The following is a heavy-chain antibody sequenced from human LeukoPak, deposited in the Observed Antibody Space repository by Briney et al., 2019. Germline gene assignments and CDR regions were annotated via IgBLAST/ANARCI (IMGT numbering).Heavy chain of an antibody. CDR3: ARASGSPTKIDY. Sequence: PGRSLRLSCAASGFTISTYGMHWVRQAPGKGLEWVALISYDGSDKYYADSVKGRFTISRDNSKNTLYLQMNSLRAEDTAVYYCARASGSPTKIDYWGQGTLVTVSS. V-gene: IGHV3-30*03. CDR2: ISYDGSDK. J-gene: IGHJ4*02. CDR1: GFTISTYG. D-gene: IGHD1-26*01.